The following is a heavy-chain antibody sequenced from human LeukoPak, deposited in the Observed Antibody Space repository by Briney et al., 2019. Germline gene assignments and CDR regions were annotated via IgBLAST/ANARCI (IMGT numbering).Heavy chain of an antibody. D-gene: IGHD3-10*01. CDR3: AELGITMIGGV. Sequence: GGSLRLSCAASGFTFSSYSMNWVRQAPGKGLEWVSSISSSSSSIYNADSVKGRFTISRDNAKNSLYLQMNSLRAEDTAVYYCAELGITMIGGVWGKGTTVTISS. CDR2: ISSSSSSI. J-gene: IGHJ6*04. V-gene: IGHV3-21*01. CDR1: GFTFSSYS.